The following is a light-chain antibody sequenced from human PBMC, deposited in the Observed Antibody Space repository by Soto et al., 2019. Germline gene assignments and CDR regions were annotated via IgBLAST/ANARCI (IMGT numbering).Light chain of an antibody. CDR3: QQCSWHPFTVT. CDR1: QSVSSN. CDR2: DAS. Sequence: EIVMTQSPATLSVSPGESATLSCRASQSVSSNLAWYQQKPGQAPRLLIYDASTRATGIPARFSGSGSGTEYTLTISSLQSEDSAVYYCQQCSWHPFTVTFGGGTKVELK. V-gene: IGKV3-15*01. J-gene: IGKJ4*01.